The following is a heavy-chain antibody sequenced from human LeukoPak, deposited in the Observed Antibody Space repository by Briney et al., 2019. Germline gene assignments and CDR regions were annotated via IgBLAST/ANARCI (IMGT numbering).Heavy chain of an antibody. V-gene: IGHV3-23*01. CDR2: ISGGGGST. CDR3: AREYDSGYDSTYFDY. J-gene: IGHJ4*02. D-gene: IGHD5-12*01. CDR1: GFTFSSYA. Sequence: GGSLRLSCAASGFTFSSYAMSWVRQAPGKGLEWVSGISGGGGSTYYADSVKGRFTISRDNSKNTLYLQMNSLTAADTAVYYCAREYDSGYDSTYFDYWGQGTLVTVSS.